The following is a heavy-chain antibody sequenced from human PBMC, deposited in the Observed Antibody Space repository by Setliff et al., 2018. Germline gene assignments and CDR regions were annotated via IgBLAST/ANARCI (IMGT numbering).Heavy chain of an antibody. D-gene: IGHD3-3*01. V-gene: IGHV1-8*02. J-gene: IGHJ6*02. CDR1: GYTFTSYD. CDR3: ARGLRDYNFWSGYLLDYYYYGMDV. CDR2: MNPNSGNT. Sequence: ASVKVSCKASGYTFTSYDINWVRQATGQGLEWMGWMNPNSGNTGYAQKFQGRVTMTRNTSISTAYMELSSLRSEDTAVYYCARGLRDYNFWSGYLLDYYYYGMDVLGQGTTVTVS.